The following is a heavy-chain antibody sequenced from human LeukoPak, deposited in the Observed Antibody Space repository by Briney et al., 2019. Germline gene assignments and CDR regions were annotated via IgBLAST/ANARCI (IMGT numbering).Heavy chain of an antibody. D-gene: IGHD4-17*01. CDR1: GFTFSSYS. CDR3: ARDWGVDGDYGGY. J-gene: IGHJ4*02. V-gene: IGHV3-48*04. CDR2: ISSSSSTI. Sequence: PGGSLRLSCAASGFTFSSYSMNWVRQAPGKGLEWVSYISSSSSTIYYADSVKGRFTISRDNAKNSLYLQMNSLRAEDTAVYYCARDWGVDGDYGGYWGQGTLVTVSS.